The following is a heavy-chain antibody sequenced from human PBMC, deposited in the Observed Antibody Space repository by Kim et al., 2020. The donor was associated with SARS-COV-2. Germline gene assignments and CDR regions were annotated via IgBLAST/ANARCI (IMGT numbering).Heavy chain of an antibody. D-gene: IGHD6-13*01. Sequence: NPSLKSRVTISVDTSKNQFSLKLSSVTAADTAVYYCARTRIAAAGRWFDPWGQGTLVTVSS. V-gene: IGHV4-4*09. CDR3: ARTRIAAAGRWFDP. J-gene: IGHJ5*02.